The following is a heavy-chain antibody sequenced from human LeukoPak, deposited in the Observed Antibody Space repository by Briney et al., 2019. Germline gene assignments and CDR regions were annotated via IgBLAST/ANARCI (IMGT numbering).Heavy chain of an antibody. CDR1: GFTFSSYG. J-gene: IGHJ6*03. Sequence: GRSLRLSCAASGFTFSSYGMHWVRQAPGKGLEWVAVIWYDGSNKYYADSVKGRFTISRDNSKNTLYLQMNSLRAEDTAVYYCAKGRADYYYYYMDVWGKGTTVTVSS. CDR2: IWYDGSNK. V-gene: IGHV3-33*06. CDR3: AKGRADYYYYYMDV.